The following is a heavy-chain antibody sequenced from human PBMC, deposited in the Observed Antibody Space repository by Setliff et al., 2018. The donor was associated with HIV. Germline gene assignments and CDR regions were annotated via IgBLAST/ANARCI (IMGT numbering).Heavy chain of an antibody. CDR2: INTGKGNT. D-gene: IGHD1-26*01. V-gene: IGHV1-3*04. J-gene: IGHJ5*02. CDR1: GGTFSSYA. CDR3: AREPFYSGSYPGYNWFDP. Sequence: ASVKVSCKASGGTFSSYAISWVRQAPGQGLEWMGGINTGKGNTKYSQNFQGRVTITRDTPASTAYMELSSLRSEDTAVYYCAREPFYSGSYPGYNWFDPWGQGTLVTVSS.